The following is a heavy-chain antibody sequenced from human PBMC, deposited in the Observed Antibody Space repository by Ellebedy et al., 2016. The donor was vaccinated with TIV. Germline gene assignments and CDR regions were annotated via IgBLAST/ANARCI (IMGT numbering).Heavy chain of an antibody. CDR3: ARVLRDGHIAVAGHAYFDY. CDR1: GGSVSSGSYY. Sequence: SETLSLXCTVSGGSVSSGSYYWSWIRQPPGKGLEWIGYIYYSGSTNYNPSLKSRVTISVDTSKNQFSLKLSSVTAADTAVYYCARVLRDGHIAVAGHAYFDYWGQGTLVTVSS. CDR2: IYYSGST. J-gene: IGHJ4*02. V-gene: IGHV4-61*01. D-gene: IGHD6-19*01.